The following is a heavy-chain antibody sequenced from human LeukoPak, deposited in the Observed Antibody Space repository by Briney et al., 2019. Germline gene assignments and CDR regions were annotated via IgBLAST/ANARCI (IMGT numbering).Heavy chain of an antibody. CDR3: ARDPGVRWLVGFDY. CDR2: IWYDGSNK. D-gene: IGHD6-19*01. CDR1: GFTFSSYG. Sequence: GGSLRLSCAASGFTFSSYGMHWVRQAPGKGLEWEAVIWYDGSNKYYADSVKGRFTISRDNSKNTLYMQMDSLRAEDTAVYYCARDPGVRWLVGFDYWGQGTLVTVSS. J-gene: IGHJ4*02. V-gene: IGHV3-33*01.